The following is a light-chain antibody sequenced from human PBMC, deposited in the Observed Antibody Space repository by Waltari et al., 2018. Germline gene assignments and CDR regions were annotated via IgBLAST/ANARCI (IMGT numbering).Light chain of an antibody. Sequence: DVQMTQYPSSLSASVRDRVTITCRASQGINNFLAWYQQKPGKGPTLLIYAASTLQSGVPSRFSGSGSGTEFTLTISSLQPEDVATYYCQKYNNAPFTFGPGTKVDIK. CDR3: QKYNNAPFT. J-gene: IGKJ3*01. CDR1: QGINNF. V-gene: IGKV1-27*01. CDR2: AAS.